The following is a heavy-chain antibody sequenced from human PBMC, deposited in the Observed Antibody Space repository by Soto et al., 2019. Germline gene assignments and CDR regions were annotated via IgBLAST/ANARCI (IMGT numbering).Heavy chain of an antibody. V-gene: IGHV4-34*01. CDR2: INHSGST. J-gene: IGHJ4*02. D-gene: IGHD6-13*01. CDR3: ARIGSEAAAGTPQYFDY. Sequence: QVQLQQWGAGLLKPSETLSLTCAVYGGSFSGYYWSWIRQPPGKGLEWIGEINHSGSTNYNPYLKSRVTISVDTSKNQFSLKLSSVTAADTAVYYCARIGSEAAAGTPQYFDYWGQGTLVTVSS. CDR1: GGSFSGYY.